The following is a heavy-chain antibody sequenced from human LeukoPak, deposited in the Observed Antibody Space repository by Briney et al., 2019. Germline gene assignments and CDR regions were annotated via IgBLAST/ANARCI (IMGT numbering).Heavy chain of an antibody. D-gene: IGHD2-2*01. Sequence: ASVKVSCKASGYTFTSYAMHWVRQAPGQRLEWMGWINAGNGNTKYSQKFQGRVTITRDTSPSTAYMELSSLRSEDTAVYYCARSIVVVPVEFDPWGQGTLVTVSS. V-gene: IGHV1-3*01. CDR3: ARSIVVVPVEFDP. CDR1: GYTFTSYA. J-gene: IGHJ5*02. CDR2: INAGNGNT.